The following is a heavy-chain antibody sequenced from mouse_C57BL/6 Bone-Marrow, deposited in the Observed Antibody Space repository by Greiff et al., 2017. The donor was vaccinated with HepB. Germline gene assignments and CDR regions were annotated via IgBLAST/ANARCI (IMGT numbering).Heavy chain of an antibody. D-gene: IGHD1-1*01. Sequence: EVKLMESGGGLVQPGGSLKLSCAASGFTFSDYYMYWVRQTPEKRLEWVAYISNGGGSTYYPDTVKGRFTISRDNAKNTLYLQMSRLTSEDTDMYYCARQGDITTARDYFDYWGQGTTLTVSS. CDR1: GFTFSDYY. J-gene: IGHJ2*01. CDR2: ISNGGGST. CDR3: ARQGDITTARDYFDY. V-gene: IGHV5-12*01.